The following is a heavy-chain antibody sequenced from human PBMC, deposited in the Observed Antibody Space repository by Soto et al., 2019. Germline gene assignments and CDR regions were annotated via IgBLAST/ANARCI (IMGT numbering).Heavy chain of an antibody. J-gene: IGHJ4*02. Sequence: GGSLRLSCAASGFTFSSYWMSWVRQAPGKGLEWVANIKQDGSEKYYVDSVKGRFTISRDNAKNSLYLQMNSLRAEDTAVYYCARGMDYGDYAFDYWGQGTLVTVSS. CDR2: IKQDGSEK. D-gene: IGHD4-17*01. V-gene: IGHV3-7*04. CDR3: ARGMDYGDYAFDY. CDR1: GFTFSSYW.